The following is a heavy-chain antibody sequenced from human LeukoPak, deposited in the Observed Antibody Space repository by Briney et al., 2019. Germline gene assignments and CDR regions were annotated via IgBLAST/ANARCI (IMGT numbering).Heavy chain of an antibody. Sequence: ASVKVSCKASGYTFTSYDINWVRQATGQGLEWMGWVNPNSGNTGYAQKFQGRVTMTRNTSISTAYMELSSLRSEDTAVYYCARINVPPPVGSKELRYFDWQYYFDYWGQGTLVTVSS. CDR1: GYTFTSYD. CDR3: ARINVPPPVGSKELRYFDWQYYFDY. CDR2: VNPNSGNT. J-gene: IGHJ4*02. D-gene: IGHD3-9*01. V-gene: IGHV1-8*01.